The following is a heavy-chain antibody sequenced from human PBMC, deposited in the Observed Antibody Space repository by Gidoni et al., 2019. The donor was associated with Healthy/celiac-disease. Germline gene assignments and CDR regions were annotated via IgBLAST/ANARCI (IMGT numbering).Heavy chain of an antibody. D-gene: IGHD3-22*01. V-gene: IGHV3-33*01. Sequence: QVQLVESGGGVVQPGRSLRLSCAASGFTFSSYGMPWVRQAPGKGLEWVAVIWYDGSNKYYADSVKGRFTISRDNSKNTLYLQMNSLRAEDTAVYYCARSGYYYDSSGYLHDAFDIWGQGTMVTVSS. CDR3: ARSGYYYDSSGYLHDAFDI. J-gene: IGHJ3*02. CDR2: IWYDGSNK. CDR1: GFTFSSYG.